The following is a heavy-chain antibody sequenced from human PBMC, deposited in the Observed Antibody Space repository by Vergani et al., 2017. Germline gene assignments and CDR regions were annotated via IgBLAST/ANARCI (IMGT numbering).Heavy chain of an antibody. J-gene: IGHJ6*02. CDR3: AKIMHQYCSGGSCYSGYYYGMDV. CDR2: ISGSGGST. D-gene: IGHD2-15*01. Sequence: EVQLLESGGGLVQPGGSLRLSCAASGFTFSSYAMSWVRQAPGKGLEWVSAISGSGGSTYYADSVKGRFTISRDNSKNTLYLQMNSLRAEDTAVYYCAKIMHQYCSGGSCYSGYYYGMDVWGQ. CDR1: GFTFSSYA. V-gene: IGHV3-23*01.